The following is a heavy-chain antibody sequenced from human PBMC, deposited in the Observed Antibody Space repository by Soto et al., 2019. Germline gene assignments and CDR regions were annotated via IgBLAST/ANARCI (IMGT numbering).Heavy chain of an antibody. D-gene: IGHD3-22*01. Sequence: EVPLVESGGALVKPGESLTLSCAASGFTFNSAWMTWVLQAPGKGLEWVGRIKSWTDGGRVDTAAPVKGRFTMSRDDSKNTFYRQTKSLTSEDTAVYYCTTLRREKSFTSLSGYGDGAYWGQGTLVTVSS. J-gene: IGHJ4*02. CDR3: TTLRREKSFTSLSGYGDGAY. V-gene: IGHV3-15*02. CDR1: GFTFNSAW. CDR2: IKSWTDGGRV.